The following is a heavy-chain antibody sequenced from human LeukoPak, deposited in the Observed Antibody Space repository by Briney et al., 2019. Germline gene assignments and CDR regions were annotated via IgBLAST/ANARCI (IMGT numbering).Heavy chain of an antibody. CDR2: IYFTGST. D-gene: IGHD6-19*01. J-gene: IGHJ4*02. CDR1: GGCISTYC. Sequence: PSETLSLTCTVSGGCISTYCWSWIRQPPGKGLEWIGYIYFTGSTNYNPSLKSRVTISVDTSKNQFSLNLISVTAADTAVYYCARGQVSVAGTIDSWGQGTLVTVSS. CDR3: ARGQVSVAGTIDS. V-gene: IGHV4-59*01.